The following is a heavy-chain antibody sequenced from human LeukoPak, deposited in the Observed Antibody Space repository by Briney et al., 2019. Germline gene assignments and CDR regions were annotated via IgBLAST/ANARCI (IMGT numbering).Heavy chain of an antibody. V-gene: IGHV3-21*01. D-gene: IGHD4-23*01. Sequence: GGSLRLSCAASGFTFSSYSMNWVRQAPGKGLEWVSSISSSSSYIYYADSVKGRFTISRDNAKNSLYLQMNSLRAEDTAVYYCARADYGGPRGAFDIWGQGTMVTVSS. CDR2: ISSSSSYI. CDR1: GFTFSSYS. CDR3: ARADYGGPRGAFDI. J-gene: IGHJ3*02.